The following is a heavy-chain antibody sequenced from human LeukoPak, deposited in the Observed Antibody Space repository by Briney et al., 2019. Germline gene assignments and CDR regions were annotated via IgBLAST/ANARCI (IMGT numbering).Heavy chain of an antibody. CDR2: IYYSGST. J-gene: IGHJ5*02. D-gene: IGHD2-15*01. V-gene: IGHV4-59*08. Sequence: SETLSLTCTVSGGSISSYYWSWIRQPPGKGLEWIGYIYYSGSTYYNPSLKSRVSISEDTSKNQFSLKLSSVTAADTAVYYCARSGYCSGGSCYGAFDPWGQGTLVTVSS. CDR1: GGSISSYY. CDR3: ARSGYCSGGSCYGAFDP.